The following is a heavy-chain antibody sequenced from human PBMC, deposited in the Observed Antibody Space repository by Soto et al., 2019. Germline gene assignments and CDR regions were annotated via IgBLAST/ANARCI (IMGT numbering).Heavy chain of an antibody. CDR2: IIPIFGTA. J-gene: IGHJ6*02. CDR3: ARGSGGSSYYYYGMDV. V-gene: IGHV1-69*12. CDR1: GGTFSSYA. D-gene: IGHD2-15*01. Sequence: QVQLVQSGAEVKKPGSSVKVSCKASGGTFSSYAINWVRQAPGQGLEWMGGIIPIFGTANYAQKCQGRVTITADESTSTAYMELSSLRSEDTAVYYCARGSGGSSYYYYGMDVWGQGTTVTVSS.